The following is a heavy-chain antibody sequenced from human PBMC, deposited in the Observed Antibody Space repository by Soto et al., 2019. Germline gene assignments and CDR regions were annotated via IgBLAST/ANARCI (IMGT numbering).Heavy chain of an antibody. CDR1: GFSVTNNY. J-gene: IGHJ4*02. CDR2: IDIGGNT. D-gene: IGHD2-2*01. CDR3: ARGRGSTGYLGREHYFDY. V-gene: IGHV3-66*01. Sequence: EVQVVESGGGLVQPGGSLRLSCAASGFSVTNNYMNWVRQAPGKGLEWVSIIDIGGNTYYADSVKDRFTISRDNSRNTVYLHMASLRAEDKAVYYCARGRGSTGYLGREHYFDYWGQGTLVTVSP.